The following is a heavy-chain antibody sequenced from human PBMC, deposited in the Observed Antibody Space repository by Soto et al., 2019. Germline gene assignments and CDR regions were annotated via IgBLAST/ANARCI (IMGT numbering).Heavy chain of an antibody. D-gene: IGHD3-22*01. CDR2: ISDYNGNT. CDR3: ARYSYLCYYYSSGYSAY. CDR1: GYTFTSYG. V-gene: IGHV1-18*01. Sequence: QVQLVQSGAEVKKPGASVKVSCKASGYTFTSYGISWVRQAPGQGLEWMGWISDYNGNTNYPQKLQGSVTMTTDTSTSPSYMELWSLRSDDTAVYYCARYSYLCYYYSSGYSAYWGQGTLVTVSS. J-gene: IGHJ4*02.